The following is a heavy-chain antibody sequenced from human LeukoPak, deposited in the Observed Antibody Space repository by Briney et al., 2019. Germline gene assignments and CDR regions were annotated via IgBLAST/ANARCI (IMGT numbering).Heavy chain of an antibody. V-gene: IGHV4-30-4*07. CDR2: IYYSGST. CDR1: GGSISSGGYS. CDR3: ARYVVRGVIRWFDP. Sequence: SETLSLTCAVSGGSISSGGYSWSWIRQPPGKGLEWIGYIYYSGSTYYNPSLKSRVTISVDTSKNQFSLKLSSVTAADTAVYYCARYVVRGVIRWFDPWGQGTLVTVSS. J-gene: IGHJ5*02. D-gene: IGHD3-10*01.